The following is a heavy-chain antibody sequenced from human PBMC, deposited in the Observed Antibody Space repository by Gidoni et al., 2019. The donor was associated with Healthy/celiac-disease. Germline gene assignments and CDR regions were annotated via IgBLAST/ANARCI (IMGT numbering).Heavy chain of an antibody. D-gene: IGHD4-17*01. J-gene: IGHJ3*02. CDR1: GFTFSSYW. CDR3: ASLYGDYLDDAFDI. CDR2: IKQDGSEK. V-gene: IGHV3-7*02. Sequence: EVQLVESGGGLVQPGGSLRLSCAASGFTFSSYWMSWVRQAPGKGLEWVANIKQDGSEKYYVDSVKGRFTISRDNAKNSLYLQMNSLRAEDTAVYYCASLYGDYLDDAFDIWGQGTMVTVSS.